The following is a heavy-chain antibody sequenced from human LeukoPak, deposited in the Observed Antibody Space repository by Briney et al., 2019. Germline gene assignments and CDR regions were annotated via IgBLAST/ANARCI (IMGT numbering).Heavy chain of an antibody. CDR3: ARDYADYVGYFFFDY. CDR1: GFTFSNYA. V-gene: IGHV3-23*01. J-gene: IGHJ4*02. CDR2: ISGGGETT. Sequence: PGGSLRLSCAASGFTFSNYAMNWVRQAPGKGLEWVSSISGGGETTYYADSAKGRFTISRDNSQNTLYLQMNSLRAEDTAVYYCARDYADYVGYFFFDYWGQGTLVTDSS. D-gene: IGHD4-17*01.